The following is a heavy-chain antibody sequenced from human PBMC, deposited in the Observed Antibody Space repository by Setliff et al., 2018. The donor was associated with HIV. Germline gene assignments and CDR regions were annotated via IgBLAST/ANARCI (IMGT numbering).Heavy chain of an antibody. J-gene: IGHJ4*02. CDR2: IYYSGNT. CDR1: GGSINTGSYY. D-gene: IGHD3-10*01. CDR3: VREGVRRGLGSGSFRYRAYYFDQ. V-gene: IGHV4-39*07. Sequence: SETLSLTCTVPGGSINTGSYYWGWIRQPPGKGLESIGTIYYSGNTYFSPSLKSRITISVDTSKDQFSLDLRSVTAADTAVYYCVREGVRRGLGSGSFRYRAYYFDQWGQGTLVTVSS.